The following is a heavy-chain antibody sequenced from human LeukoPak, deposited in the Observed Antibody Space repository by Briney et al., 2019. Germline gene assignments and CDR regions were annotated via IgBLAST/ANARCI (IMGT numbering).Heavy chain of an antibody. V-gene: IGHV4-31*03. J-gene: IGHJ4*02. D-gene: IGHD5-12*01. Sequence: ASETLSLTCTVSIGSIRRGDDVRRWLRQHPAKDLRPNGYIYYSGSTYYKPFITSRITITEDTSKKQFSLKLSSVTAADTAVYFCASGSAVATFDCWGQGTLVTVSS. CDR2: IYYSGST. CDR1: IGSIRRGDDV. CDR3: ASGSAVATFDC.